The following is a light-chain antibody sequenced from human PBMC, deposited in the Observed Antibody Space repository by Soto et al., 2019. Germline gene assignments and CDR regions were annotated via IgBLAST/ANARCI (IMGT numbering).Light chain of an antibody. Sequence: DIQLTQSPSFLSASLGDRVTFTCRASQGISSFLAWYQHTPGKAPKLLIYAASTLQSGVPSRFSGSGSGREFNPTISSLQPEDVATYYCQQLSGYPWTFGQGTKVDIK. V-gene: IGKV1-9*01. J-gene: IGKJ1*01. CDR1: QGISSF. CDR2: AAS. CDR3: QQLSGYPWT.